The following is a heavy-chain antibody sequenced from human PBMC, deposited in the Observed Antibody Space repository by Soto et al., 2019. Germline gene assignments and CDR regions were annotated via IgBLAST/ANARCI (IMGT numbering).Heavy chain of an antibody. CDR3: ARGAEAWFDP. Sequence: TLSFTCTVSGDSISSYFWSWIRQPPGKGLEWIGYVYSTEITNYKPSLKSRVAMSIDTAKKQFSLKVRSVTAADTAVYYGARGAEAWFDPWGQGTLVTVSS. V-gene: IGHV4-59*01. CDR2: VYSTEIT. J-gene: IGHJ5*02. CDR1: GDSISSYF.